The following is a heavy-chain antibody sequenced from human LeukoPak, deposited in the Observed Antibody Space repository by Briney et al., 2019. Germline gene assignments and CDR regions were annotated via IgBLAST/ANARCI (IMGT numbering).Heavy chain of an antibody. V-gene: IGHV1-69*04. Sequence: SVKVSCKASGGTFSSYAISWVRQAPGQGLEWMGRIIPILGIANYAQKFQGRVTITADKSTSTAYMELSSLRSEDTAVYYCARDPVVRGVIDYWGQGTLVTVSS. J-gene: IGHJ4*02. CDR1: GGTFSSYA. D-gene: IGHD3-10*01. CDR3: ARDPVVRGVIDY. CDR2: IIPILGIA.